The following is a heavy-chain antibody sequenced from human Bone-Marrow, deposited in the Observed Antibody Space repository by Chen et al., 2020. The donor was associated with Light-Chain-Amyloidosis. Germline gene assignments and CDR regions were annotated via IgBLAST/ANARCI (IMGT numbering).Heavy chain of an antibody. Sequence: VKLVESGGGVVQPGRSLRLSCAASGFLFSSYSMNWVRQAPGKGLEWVSYISSSSSTIYYADSVKGRFTISRDNAKNSLYLQMNSLRAEDTAVYYCAGSWRELLVSPYYYMDVWGKGTTVTVSS. CDR1: GFLFSSYS. J-gene: IGHJ6*03. D-gene: IGHD1-26*01. V-gene: IGHV3-48*01. CDR3: AGSWRELLVSPYYYMDV. CDR2: ISSSSSTI.